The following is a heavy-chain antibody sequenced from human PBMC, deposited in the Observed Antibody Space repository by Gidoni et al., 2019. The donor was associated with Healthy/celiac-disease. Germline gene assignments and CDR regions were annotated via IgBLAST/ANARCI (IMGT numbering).Heavy chain of an antibody. CDR3: TTDGLIGYCSGGSCYGY. CDR2: IKSKTDGWTT. V-gene: IGHV3-15*01. J-gene: IGHJ4*02. D-gene: IGHD2-15*01. Sequence: EVQLVESGGGLVKPGGSLRLSWAASGYTLSNAGMGWVRQAPGKGLEWVGRIKSKTDGWTTDYAAPVKGRFTISRDDSKNTLYLQMNSLKTEDTAVYYCTTDGLIGYCSGGSCYGYWGQGTLVTVSS. CDR1: GYTLSNAG.